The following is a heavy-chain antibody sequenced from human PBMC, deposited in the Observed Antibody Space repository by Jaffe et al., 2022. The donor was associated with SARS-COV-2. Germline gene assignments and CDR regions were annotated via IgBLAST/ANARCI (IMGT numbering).Heavy chain of an antibody. CDR2: ISSSSSYI. J-gene: IGHJ4*02. Sequence: EVQLVESGGGLVKPGGSLRLSCAASGFTFSSYSMNWVRQAPGKGLEWVSSISSSSSYIYYADSVKGRFTISRDNAKNSLYLQMNSLRAEDTAVYYCASSLELEPRDWGQGTLVTVSS. CDR3: ASSLELEPRD. CDR1: GFTFSSYS. D-gene: IGHD1-1*01. V-gene: IGHV3-21*01.